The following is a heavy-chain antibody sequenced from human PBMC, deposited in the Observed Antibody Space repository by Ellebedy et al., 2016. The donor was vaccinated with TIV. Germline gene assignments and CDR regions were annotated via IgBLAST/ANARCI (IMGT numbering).Heavy chain of an antibody. CDR3: ARDRVGGFDY. Sequence: GESLKISCVASRFTFSSCWITWLRQAPEKGLERVANIKQDGNEKFYVDSVKGRFTISRDNAKSSLYLQMNSLRVEDTAVYYCARDRVGGFDYWGQGTLVTVSS. D-gene: IGHD3-16*01. CDR2: IKQDGNEK. V-gene: IGHV3-7*01. J-gene: IGHJ4*02. CDR1: RFTFSSCW.